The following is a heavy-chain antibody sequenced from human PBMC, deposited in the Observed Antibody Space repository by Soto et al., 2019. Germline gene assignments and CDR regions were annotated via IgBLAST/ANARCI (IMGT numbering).Heavy chain of an antibody. CDR1: GFTFSPYT. CDR2: ISYDGSNK. J-gene: IGHJ4*02. Sequence: QVQLVESGGGVVQPGRSLGLSCAVSGFTFSPYTMHWVRQAPGKGLEWVAVISYDGSNKYYADSVKGRFTISRDNSKNTLYLQMNCLRAEDTAVYYCARGGGFCGGDCYKGGVDYWGQGTLVTVSS. D-gene: IGHD2-21*02. V-gene: IGHV3-30-3*01. CDR3: ARGGGFCGGDCYKGGVDY.